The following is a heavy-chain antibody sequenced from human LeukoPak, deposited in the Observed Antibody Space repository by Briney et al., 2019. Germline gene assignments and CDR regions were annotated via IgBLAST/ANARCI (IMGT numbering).Heavy chain of an antibody. CDR3: TRDYGDYNYYYYYGMDV. D-gene: IGHD4-17*01. V-gene: IGHV3-49*04. CDR2: IRSKAYGGTT. Sequence: PGGSLRLSCTASGFTFGDYAMSWVRQAPGKGLEWVGFIRSKAYGGTTEYAASVKGRFTISRDDSKSIAYLQMNSLKTEDTAVYYCTRDYGDYNYYYYYGMDVWGKGPTVTVSS. J-gene: IGHJ6*04. CDR1: GFTFGDYA.